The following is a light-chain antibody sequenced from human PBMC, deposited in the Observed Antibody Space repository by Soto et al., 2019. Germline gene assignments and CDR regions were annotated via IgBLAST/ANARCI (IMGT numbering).Light chain of an antibody. Sequence: DIHTTHSPSTLSASVGDRVTITCRASQTINSFLAWYQQTPGKAPKLLIYDASSLQSGVPSRFSGGGSGTEFTLTISSLQPDDFATFHCQQYYRYPWTFGQGTKVDIK. V-gene: IGKV1-5*01. CDR2: DAS. CDR1: QTINSF. CDR3: QQYYRYPWT. J-gene: IGKJ1*01.